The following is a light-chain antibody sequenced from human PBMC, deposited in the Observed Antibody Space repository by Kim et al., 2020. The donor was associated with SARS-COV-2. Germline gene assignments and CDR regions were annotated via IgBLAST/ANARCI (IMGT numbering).Light chain of an antibody. J-gene: IGLJ3*02. CDR3: QVWDSSSDHWV. CDR1: NIGSKS. V-gene: IGLV3-21*04. CDR2: YDS. Sequence: SYELTQPPSVSVAPGKTARITCGGNNIGSKSVHWYQQKPGQAPVLVIYYDSDRPSGIPERFSGSNSGNTATLTISRVEAGDEADYYCQVWDSSSDHWVFGRDPADRP.